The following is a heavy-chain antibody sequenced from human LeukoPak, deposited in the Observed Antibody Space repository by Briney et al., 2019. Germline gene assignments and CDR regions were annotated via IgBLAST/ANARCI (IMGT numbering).Heavy chain of an antibody. Sequence: ASVKVSCKASGGTFSSYAISWVRQAPGQGLEWMGWISAYNGNTNYAQKLQGRVTMTTDTSTSTAYMELRSLRSDDAAVYYCARDANWGGDYWGQGTLVTVSS. CDR2: ISAYNGNT. D-gene: IGHD7-27*01. CDR3: ARDANWGGDY. J-gene: IGHJ4*02. V-gene: IGHV1-18*01. CDR1: GGTFSSYA.